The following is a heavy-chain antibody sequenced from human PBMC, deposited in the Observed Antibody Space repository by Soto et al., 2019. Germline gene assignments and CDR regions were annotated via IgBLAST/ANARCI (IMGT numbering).Heavy chain of an antibody. CDR1: GFTFSIYA. V-gene: IGHV3-23*01. CDR3: ARSSSDWSFDY. D-gene: IGHD6-19*01. Sequence: GGSLRLSCAASGFTFSIYAVAWIRQTPGKGLEWVSVIGAGSDGIQYVDSVKGRFSISRDNSKNTLYLHMNSLRAGDTAVYYCARSSSDWSFDYWGQGILVTVSS. J-gene: IGHJ4*02. CDR2: IGAGSDGI.